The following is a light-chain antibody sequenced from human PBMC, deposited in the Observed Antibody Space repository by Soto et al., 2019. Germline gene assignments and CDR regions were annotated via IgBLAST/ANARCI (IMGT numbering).Light chain of an antibody. CDR2: GAS. V-gene: IGKV3-20*01. Sequence: EIVMTQSPGTLSLSPGETATLSCRASQSVSSNYVAWFHQKPGQAPILLIYGASSRATDIPDRFSASGSGTYFTLTISRLEPEYVAVYYLQQYGRSPFTFGPGTKVDIK. CDR3: QQYGRSPFT. CDR1: QSVSSNY. J-gene: IGKJ3*01.